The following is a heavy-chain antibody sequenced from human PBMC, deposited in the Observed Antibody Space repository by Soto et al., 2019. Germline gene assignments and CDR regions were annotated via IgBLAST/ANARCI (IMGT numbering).Heavy chain of an antibody. CDR2: ISGSRST. CDR1: GFTVSSYA. J-gene: IGHJ6*03. CDR3: GKALRITFTTGYYLVV. Sequence: EVQLLESGGGLVQPGGSLRLSCAASGFTVSSYALSWVRQAPGTGLEWVSAISGSRSTYSAESVKGRFSISRDRSKNTVNLEMNSLRAEDTAVSYCGKALRITFTTGYYLVVWGRVITVTVSS. V-gene: IGHV3-23*01. D-gene: IGHD3-16*01.